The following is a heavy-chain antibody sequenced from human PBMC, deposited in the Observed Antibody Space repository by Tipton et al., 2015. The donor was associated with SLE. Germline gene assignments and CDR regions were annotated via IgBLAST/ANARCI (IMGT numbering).Heavy chain of an antibody. D-gene: IGHD4-11*01. CDR3: ASDYSNSDYSYYYMDV. J-gene: IGHJ6*03. CDR1: GGSISSYY. CDR2: IYYSGST. Sequence: TLSLTCTVSGGSISSYYWNWFRQPPGKGLEWIGYIYYSGSTNYNPSLKSRVTISVDRSQNQFSLRLSSVSAADTAVYYYASDYSNSDYSYYYMDVWGKGTTVTVSS. V-gene: IGHV4-59*01.